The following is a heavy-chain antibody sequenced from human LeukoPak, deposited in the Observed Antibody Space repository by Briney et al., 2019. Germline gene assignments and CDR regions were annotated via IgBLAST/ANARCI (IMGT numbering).Heavy chain of an antibody. CDR3: ARDPAGIGYCSGGSCYSEGDY. CDR2: ISSSSSYI. D-gene: IGHD2-15*01. CDR1: GFTFSSYS. Sequence: GSLRLSCAASGFTFSSYSMNWVRQAPGKGLEWVSSISSSSSYIYYADSVKGRFTISRDNAKNSLYLQMNSLRAEDTAVYYCARDPAGIGYCSGGSCYSEGDYWGQGTLVTASS. J-gene: IGHJ4*02. V-gene: IGHV3-21*01.